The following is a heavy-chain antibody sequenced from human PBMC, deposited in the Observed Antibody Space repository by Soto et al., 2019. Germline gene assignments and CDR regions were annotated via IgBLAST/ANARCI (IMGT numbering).Heavy chain of an antibody. CDR2: ISAYNGNT. D-gene: IGHD2-2*02. CDR1: GYTFTSYG. J-gene: IGHJ5*02. Sequence: ASVKVSCKASGYTFTSYGISWVRQAPGQGLEWMGWISAYNGNTNYAQKLQGRVTMTTDTSTSTAYMELRSLRSDDTAVYYCATNIRGYCSSTSCYTGNWFDPWGQGTLVTVSS. V-gene: IGHV1-18*01. CDR3: ATNIRGYCSSTSCYTGNWFDP.